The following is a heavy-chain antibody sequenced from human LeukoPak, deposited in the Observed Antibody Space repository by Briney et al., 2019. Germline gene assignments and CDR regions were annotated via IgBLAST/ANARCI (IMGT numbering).Heavy chain of an antibody. Sequence: PGGSLRLSCAASGFTFSSYWMSWVRQAPGKGLEWVANIKQDGSEKYYVDSVKGRFTISRDNAKNSLYLQMNSLRAEDTALYYCARDAGLRRNGYNPFDCWGQGILVTVSS. CDR2: IKQDGSEK. D-gene: IGHD5-24*01. V-gene: IGHV3-7*01. CDR1: GFTFSSYW. J-gene: IGHJ4*02. CDR3: ARDAGLRRNGYNPFDC.